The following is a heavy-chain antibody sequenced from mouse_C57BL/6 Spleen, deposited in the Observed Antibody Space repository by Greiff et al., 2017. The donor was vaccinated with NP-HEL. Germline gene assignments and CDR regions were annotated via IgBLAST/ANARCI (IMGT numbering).Heavy chain of an antibody. V-gene: IGHV1-50*01. J-gene: IGHJ2*01. CDR2: IDPSDSYT. Sequence: VQLQQPGAELVKPGASVKLSCKASGYTFTSYWMQWVKQRPGQGLEWIGAIDPSDSYTNYNQKFKGKATLTVDTSSSTAYMQLSSLTSEDSAVYYCAREDDYGSSYGGYWGQGTTLTVSS. D-gene: IGHD1-1*01. CDR3: AREDDYGSSYGGY. CDR1: GYTFTSYW.